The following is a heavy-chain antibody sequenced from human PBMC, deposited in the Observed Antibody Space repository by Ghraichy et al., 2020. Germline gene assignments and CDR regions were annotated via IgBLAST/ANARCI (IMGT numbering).Heavy chain of an antibody. CDR2: IIPSLDIS. D-gene: IGHD4-11*01. Sequence: SVKISCKPSGGTFSSSVISWVRQAPGQGLEWMGRIIPSLDISNYAQKFQGRVTITADKSTSTAHMELNSLRSEDSAMYYCARTVGDYGMDVWGQGTTVTVSS. V-gene: IGHV1-69*04. CDR3: ARTVGDYGMDV. CDR1: GGTFSSSV. J-gene: IGHJ6*02.